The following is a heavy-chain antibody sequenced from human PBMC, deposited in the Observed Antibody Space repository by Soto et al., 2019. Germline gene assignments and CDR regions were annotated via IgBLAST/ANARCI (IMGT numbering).Heavy chain of an antibody. Sequence: ASVKVSCKASGGTFSSYAINCVRQAPGQGLEWMGGVIPIFGTANYAQKFQGRVTITADESTSTAYMELSSLRSEDTAVYYRAIRGYSYGQQIIFDYWGQGTLVTVSS. J-gene: IGHJ4*02. CDR2: VIPIFGTA. V-gene: IGHV1-69*13. D-gene: IGHD5-18*01. CDR3: AIRGYSYGQQIIFDY. CDR1: GGTFSSYA.